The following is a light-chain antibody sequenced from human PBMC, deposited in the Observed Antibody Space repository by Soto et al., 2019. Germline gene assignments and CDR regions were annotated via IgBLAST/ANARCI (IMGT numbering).Light chain of an antibody. V-gene: IGKV1D-16*01. J-gene: IGKJ4*01. Sequence: DIQMTQSPSTLSGAVGDRVTITCRASQGISSWLAWYQQKPGKAPKLLIYAASSLQSGVPSRFSGSGSGTDFTLTINSLQSEDFAVYYCQPYNNWPLTFGGGTKVDIK. CDR3: QPYNNWPLT. CDR1: QGISSW. CDR2: AAS.